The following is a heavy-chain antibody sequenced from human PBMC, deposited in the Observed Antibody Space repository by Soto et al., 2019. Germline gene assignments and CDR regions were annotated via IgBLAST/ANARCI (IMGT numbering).Heavy chain of an antibody. CDR3: ARDQEVNYSDYGGSDYYYGMDV. D-gene: IGHD4-17*01. Sequence: TLSLTXTVSGDSISSGGYYWTWIRQHPGKGLEWIGYIYHSGSAYYSPSLKSRVTISVDTSKNQFSLKVSSVTAADTAVYYCARDQEVNYSDYGGSDYYYGMDVWGQGTTVTVSS. CDR1: GDSISSGGYY. J-gene: IGHJ6*02. V-gene: IGHV4-31*02. CDR2: IYHSGSA.